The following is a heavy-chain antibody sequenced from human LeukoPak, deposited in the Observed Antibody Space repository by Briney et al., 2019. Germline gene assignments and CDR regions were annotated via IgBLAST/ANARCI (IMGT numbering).Heavy chain of an antibody. Sequence: PGESLRLSCAASGFTFTDYWMHWVRQAPGKGLVWVSIINTDTRGTYYADSVKGRFTISRDNAKNTLYLQINSLRAEDTAVYYCARAGAYHFDNWGQGTLVTVSS. V-gene: IGHV3-74*01. CDR1: GFTFTDYW. CDR2: INTDTRGT. CDR3: ARAGAYHFDN. D-gene: IGHD3-16*01. J-gene: IGHJ4*02.